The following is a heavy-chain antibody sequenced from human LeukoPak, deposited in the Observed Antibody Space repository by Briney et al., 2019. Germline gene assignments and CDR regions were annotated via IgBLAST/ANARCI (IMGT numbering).Heavy chain of an antibody. CDR3: ARDKRYYYGSGSYWGFDY. CDR1: GGTFSSYA. D-gene: IGHD3-10*01. J-gene: IGHJ4*02. Sequence: ASVKVSCKASGGTFSSYAISWVRQAPGQGLEWMGGIIPIFGTANYAQKFQGRVTITADESTSTAYMELRNLRSDDTAVYYCARDKRYYYGSGSYWGFDYWGQGTLVTVSS. V-gene: IGHV1-69*13. CDR2: IIPIFGTA.